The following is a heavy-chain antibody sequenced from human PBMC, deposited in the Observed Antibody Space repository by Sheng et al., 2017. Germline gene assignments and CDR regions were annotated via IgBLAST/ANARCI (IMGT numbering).Heavy chain of an antibody. V-gene: IGHV4-34*01. Sequence: QVQLQQWGAGLLKPSETLSLTCAVYGGSFSGYYWSWIRQPPGKGLEWIGEINHSGSTNYNPSLKSRVTISVDTSKNQFSLKLSSVTAADTAVYYCARGGIIDYYDSSGYYWYGMDVWGQGTTVTVSS. CDR3: ARGGIIDYYDSSGYYWYGMDV. CDR2: INHSGST. J-gene: IGHJ6*02. CDR1: GGSFSGYY. D-gene: IGHD3-22*01.